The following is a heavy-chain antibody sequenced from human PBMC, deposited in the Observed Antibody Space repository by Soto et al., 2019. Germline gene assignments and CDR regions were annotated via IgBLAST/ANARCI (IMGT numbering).Heavy chain of an antibody. V-gene: IGHV4-59*01. J-gene: IGHJ4*02. CDR2: IYDSGST. Sequence: ASETLCLTRTVSGESLSSFYWSWIRQPPGKGLEWIGYIYDSGSTNYNPSLKSRVTISVDTSKNQFSLKLTSVTAADTAVYYCAAPPRYWGQGTLVTGSS. CDR3: AAPPRY. CDR1: GESLSSFY. D-gene: IGHD6-6*01.